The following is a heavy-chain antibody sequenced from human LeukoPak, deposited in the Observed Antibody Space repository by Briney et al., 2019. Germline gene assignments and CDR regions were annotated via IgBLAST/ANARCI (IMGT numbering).Heavy chain of an antibody. CDR1: GGSISSYY. V-gene: IGHV4-59*01. CDR2: IYYSGST. Sequence: SETLSLTCTVSGGSISSYYWSWIRQPPGKGLEWIGYIYYSGSTNYNPSLKSRVTISVDTSKNQFSLKLSSVTAADTAVYYCARARGYGDYVDYWGQGTLVTVSS. D-gene: IGHD4-17*01. J-gene: IGHJ4*02. CDR3: ARARGYGDYVDY.